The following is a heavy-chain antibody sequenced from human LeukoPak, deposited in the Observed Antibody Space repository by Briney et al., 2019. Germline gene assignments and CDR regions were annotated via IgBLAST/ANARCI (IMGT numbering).Heavy chain of an antibody. CDR2: IIPIFGTA. Sequence: GASVKVSCKASGGTFSSYAISWVRQAPGQGLEWMGGIIPIFGTANYAQKFQGRVTITADESTSTAYMELSSLRSEDTAVYYCARSLYYYDRSGYVWGQGTLVTVSS. CDR3: ARSLYYYDRSGYV. CDR1: GGTFSSYA. J-gene: IGHJ4*02. V-gene: IGHV1-69*01. D-gene: IGHD3-22*01.